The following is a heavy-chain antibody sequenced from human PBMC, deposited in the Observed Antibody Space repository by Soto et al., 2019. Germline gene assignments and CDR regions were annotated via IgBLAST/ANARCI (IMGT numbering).Heavy chain of an antibody. V-gene: IGHV1-8*01. CDR3: ERVHLDCSSTSCYRADDY. CDR2: MNPNSGNT. Sequence: QVQLVQSGAEVKKPGASVKVSCKASGYTFTSYDINWVRQATGQGLEWMGWMNPNSGNTGYAQKFQGRVTMTRSTSIRTAYMERSSLRSEDTAVYYRERVHLDCSSTSCYRADDYWGQGSLVAVST. CDR1: GYTFTSYD. J-gene: IGHJ4*02. D-gene: IGHD2-2*02.